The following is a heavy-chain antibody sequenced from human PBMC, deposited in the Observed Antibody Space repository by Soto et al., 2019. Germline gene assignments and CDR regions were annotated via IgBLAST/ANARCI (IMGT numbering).Heavy chain of an antibody. CDR1: GFTFDAYG. D-gene: IGHD1-1*01. CDR3: ARVTPGNNLYYFSGLDF. CDR2: ISYEGSNT. Sequence: GGSLRLSCVASGFTFDAYGIHWVRQAPGKGLQWVALISYEGSNTYYGDSVRGRFTISRDNSKNALYLQMNTLRPEDTGVYYCARVTPGNNLYYFSGLDFWGQGTSVTVSS. J-gene: IGHJ6*02. V-gene: IGHV3-30-3*01.